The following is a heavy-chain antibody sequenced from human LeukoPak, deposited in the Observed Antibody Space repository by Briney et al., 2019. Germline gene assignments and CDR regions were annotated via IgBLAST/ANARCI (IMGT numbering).Heavy chain of an antibody. Sequence: PSETLSLTCAVYGGSFIGFHWNWIHQPPGKGLEWIGDINHSGSTNYNPSLTSRVTISVDPSKNQFSLKLSSVTAADTAVYYCARDRYYYDSGGGRGLDYWGQGTLVTVSS. CDR3: ARDRYYYDSGGGRGLDY. V-gene: IGHV4-34*01. J-gene: IGHJ4*02. CDR2: INHSGST. CDR1: GGSFIGFH. D-gene: IGHD3-22*01.